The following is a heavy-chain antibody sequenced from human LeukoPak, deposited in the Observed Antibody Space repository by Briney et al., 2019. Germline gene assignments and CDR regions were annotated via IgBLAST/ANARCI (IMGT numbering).Heavy chain of an antibody. CDR2: IKSKADGGTI. D-gene: IGHD1-26*01. CDR1: GFTFSSYW. CDR3: VTEYSGSFDL. V-gene: IGHV3-15*01. J-gene: IGHJ4*02. Sequence: PGGSLRLSCAASGFTFSSYWMSWVRQAPGKGLEWVGLIKSKADGGTIDYAAPVKDRFTISRDDSKNTLYLQMNSLKTEDTAVYFCVTEYSGSFDLWGQGTLVTVSS.